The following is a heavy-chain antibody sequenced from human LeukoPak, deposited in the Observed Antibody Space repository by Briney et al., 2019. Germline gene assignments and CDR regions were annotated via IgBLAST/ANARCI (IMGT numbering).Heavy chain of an antibody. D-gene: IGHD3-22*01. Sequence: ASVKVSCKASGGTFSSYAISWVRQAPGQGLEWMGGIIPIFGTANYAQKFQGRVTITTDESTSTAYMELSSLRAEDTALYYCAKGLSYSFDSSAHDYWGQGTLVTVSS. J-gene: IGHJ4*02. CDR1: GGTFSSYA. V-gene: IGHV1-69*05. CDR2: IIPIFGTA. CDR3: AKGLSYSFDSSAHDY.